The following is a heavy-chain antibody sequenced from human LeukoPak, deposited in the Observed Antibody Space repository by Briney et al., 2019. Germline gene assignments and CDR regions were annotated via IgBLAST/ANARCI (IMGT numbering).Heavy chain of an antibody. CDR1: GGSISSYY. CDR3: ARHRTHPNWFDP. CDR2: IYYSGST. V-gene: IGHV4-59*08. J-gene: IGHJ5*02. Sequence: SETLSLTCTVSGGSISSYYWSWIRQPPGKGLEWIGYIYYSGSTNYNPSLKSRVTISVDTSKNQFSLKLSSVTAADTAVYYCARHRTHPNWFDPWGQGTLVTVSS.